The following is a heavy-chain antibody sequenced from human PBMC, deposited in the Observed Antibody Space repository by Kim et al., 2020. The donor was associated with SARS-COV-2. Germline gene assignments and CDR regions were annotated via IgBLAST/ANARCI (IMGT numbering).Heavy chain of an antibody. CDR2: ISDSSSAI. J-gene: IGHJ2*01. Sequence: GGSLRLSCVASGFNFSTYSLNWVRQAPGKGLEWVSYISDSSSAIYYAGSVKGRFTISRDNAKSTLFLQMNSLRADDMAVYYCARDRRGAGTEKSWYFDLWGRGTLVTVSS. CDR1: GFNFSTYS. V-gene: IGHV3-48*01. CDR3: ARDRRGAGTEKSWYFDL. D-gene: IGHD6-13*01.